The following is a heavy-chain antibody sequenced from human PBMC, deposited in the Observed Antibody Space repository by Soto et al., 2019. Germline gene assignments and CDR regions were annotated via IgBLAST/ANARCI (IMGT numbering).Heavy chain of an antibody. D-gene: IGHD3-22*01. V-gene: IGHV3-48*03. CDR1: GFTGSTSE. CDR2: ISSSGDTT. CDR3: ARWEVVTGLDY. Sequence: GSLRLSCAASGFTGSTSEMIWVRQAPGKGLEWISHISSSGDTTYYADSVKGRFTISRDNANHSLLLQMNSLTVADTAVYYCARWEVVTGLDYWGQGTLVTVSS. J-gene: IGHJ4*02.